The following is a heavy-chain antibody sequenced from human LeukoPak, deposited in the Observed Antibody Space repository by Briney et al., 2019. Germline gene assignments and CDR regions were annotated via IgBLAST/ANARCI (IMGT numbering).Heavy chain of an antibody. V-gene: IGHV3-23*01. J-gene: IGHJ4*02. Sequence: PGGSLRLSCAASGFIFSSYAMSWVRQAPGKGLEWVSAISGSGGSTYYADSVKGRFTISRDNSKNTLYLQMNSLRAEDTAVYYCAKGMLLEWLSNIDYWGQGTLVTVSS. CDR2: ISGSGGST. D-gene: IGHD3-3*01. CDR1: GFIFSSYA. CDR3: AKGMLLEWLSNIDY.